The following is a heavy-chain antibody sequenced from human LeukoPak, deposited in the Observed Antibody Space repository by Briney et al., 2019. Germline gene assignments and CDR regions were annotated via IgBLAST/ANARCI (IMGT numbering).Heavy chain of an antibody. Sequence: ASVKVSCKASGYTFTGYYMHWVRQATGQGLEWMGWINPNSGGTNYAQKFQGWVTMTRDTSISTAYMELSRLRSDDTAVYYCARDDGDYYFDYWGQGTLVTVSS. D-gene: IGHD3-10*01. V-gene: IGHV1-2*04. J-gene: IGHJ4*02. CDR2: INPNSGGT. CDR3: ARDDGDYYFDY. CDR1: GYTFTGYY.